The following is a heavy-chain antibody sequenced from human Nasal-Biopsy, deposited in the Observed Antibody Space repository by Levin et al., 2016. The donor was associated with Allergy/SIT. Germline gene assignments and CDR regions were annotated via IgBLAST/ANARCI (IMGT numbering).Heavy chain of an antibody. J-gene: IGHJ2*01. CDR3: ARGVSSSRYNYVLDRYFDL. CDR1: GGSMTSDNYY. V-gene: IGHV4-31*03. Sequence: SETLSLTCTVSGGSMTSDNYYWTWIRQHPGKGLEWIGYIYDSGSTNYNPTVKSRLTLSADTSKNQFSLKLSSVTAADTAVYYCARGVSSSRYNYVLDRYFDLWGRGTLVTVSS. D-gene: IGHD3-22*01. CDR2: IYDSGST.